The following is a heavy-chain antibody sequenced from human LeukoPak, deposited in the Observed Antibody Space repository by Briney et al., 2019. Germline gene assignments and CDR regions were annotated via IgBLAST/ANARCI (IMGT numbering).Heavy chain of an antibody. V-gene: IGHV3-74*01. D-gene: IGHD3-22*01. Sequence: GGSLRLSCAASGFTFSSYWMHWVRQAPGKRLVWVSRINSDGSSTSYADSVKGRFTISRDNAKNTLYLQMNSLRAEDTAVYYCAREPYYYDSSGYQDAFDIWGQGTMVTVSS. CDR3: AREPYYYDSSGYQDAFDI. CDR2: INSDGSST. CDR1: GFTFSSYW. J-gene: IGHJ3*02.